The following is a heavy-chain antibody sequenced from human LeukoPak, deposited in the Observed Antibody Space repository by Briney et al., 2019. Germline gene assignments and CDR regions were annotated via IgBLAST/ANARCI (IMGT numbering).Heavy chain of an antibody. CDR3: AREGGSGSSQLDY. CDR2: IYYSGST. CDR1: GGSISSGDYY. Sequence: SETPSLTCTVSGGSISSGDYYWSWIRQPPGKGLEWIGYIYYSGSTYYNPSLKSRVTISVDTSKNQFSLKLSSVTAADTAVYYCAREGGSGSSQLDYWGQGTLVTVSS. V-gene: IGHV4-30-4*01. J-gene: IGHJ4*02. D-gene: IGHD3-10*01.